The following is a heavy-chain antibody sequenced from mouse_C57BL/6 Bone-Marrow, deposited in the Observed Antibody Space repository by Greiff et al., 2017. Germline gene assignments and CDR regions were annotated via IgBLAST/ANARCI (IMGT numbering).Heavy chain of an antibody. CDR3: ARKKAGFAY. V-gene: IGHV1-19*01. CDR2: INPYNGGT. Sequence: EVQLQESGPVLVKPGASVKMSCKASGYTFTDYYMNWVKQSHGKSLEWIGVINPYNGGTSYNQKFKGKATLTVDKSSSTAYMELNSLTSEDSAVYYCARKKAGFAYWGQGTLVTVSA. CDR1: GYTFTDYY. J-gene: IGHJ3*01.